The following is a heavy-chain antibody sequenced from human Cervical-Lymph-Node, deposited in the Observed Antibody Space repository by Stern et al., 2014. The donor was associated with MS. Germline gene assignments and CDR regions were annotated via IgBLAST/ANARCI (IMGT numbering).Heavy chain of an antibody. J-gene: IGHJ3*02. D-gene: IGHD6-13*01. V-gene: IGHV2-5*02. CDR2: TYWDDDK. CDR1: GISLSTSGVG. Sequence: QITLKESGPTLVKPTQTLTLTCTFSGISLSTSGVGVGWIRQPPGKALEWLALTYWDDDKPYSPSLKSRLTITKDTSKNQVVLTMTNMDPVDTATYYCASQLVRVAFDIWGQGTMVTVSS. CDR3: ASQLVRVAFDI.